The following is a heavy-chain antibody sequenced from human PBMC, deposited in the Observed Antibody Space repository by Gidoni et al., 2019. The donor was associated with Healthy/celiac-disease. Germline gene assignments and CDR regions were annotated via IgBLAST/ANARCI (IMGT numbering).Heavy chain of an antibody. CDR3: ARGYCSSTSCYGLDAFDI. D-gene: IGHD2-2*01. Sequence: QMQLVQSGAEVKKPGSSVKVSCKASGYTFTYRYLHWVRQAPGQALEWMGWITPFNGNTNYAQKFQDRVTITRDRSMSTAHMELSSLRSEDTAMYYCARGYCSSTSCYGLDAFDIWGQGTMVTVSS. CDR2: ITPFNGNT. V-gene: IGHV1-45*02. J-gene: IGHJ3*02. CDR1: GYTFTYRY.